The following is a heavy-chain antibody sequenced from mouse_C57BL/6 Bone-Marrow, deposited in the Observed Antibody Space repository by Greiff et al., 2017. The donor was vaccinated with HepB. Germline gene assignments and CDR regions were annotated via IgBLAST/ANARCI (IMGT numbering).Heavy chain of an antibody. V-gene: IGHV5-6*01. CDR2: ISSGGSYT. CDR1: GFTFSSYG. D-gene: IGHD2-4*01. J-gene: IGHJ2*01. Sequence: EVKLQESGGDLVKPGGSLKLSCAASGFTFSSYGMSWVRQTPDKRLEWVATISSGGSYTYYPDSVKGRFTISRDNAKNTLYLQMSSLKSEDTAMYYCARYDYDEGTYYFDYWGQGTTLTVSS. CDR3: ARYDYDEGTYYFDY.